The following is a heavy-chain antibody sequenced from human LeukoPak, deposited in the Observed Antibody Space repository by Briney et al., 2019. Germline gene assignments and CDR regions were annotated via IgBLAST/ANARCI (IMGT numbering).Heavy chain of an antibody. D-gene: IGHD2-8*01. CDR1: GFTFSTYG. CDR3: TTDRMIYATNWAVSWFDP. V-gene: IGHV3-15*01. J-gene: IGHJ5*02. Sequence: PGGSLRLSCAASGFTFSTYGMHWVRQAPGKGLEWVGRVKTKGDGGAADYAAPVKGRFTISRDDSTKTLYLQMNSLKTEDTAVYYCTTDRMIYATNWAVSWFDPWGQGTLVTVSS. CDR2: VKTKGDGGAA.